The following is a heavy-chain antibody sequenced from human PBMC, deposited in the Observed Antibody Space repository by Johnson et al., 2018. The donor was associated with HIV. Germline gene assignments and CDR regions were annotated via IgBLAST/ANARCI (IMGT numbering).Heavy chain of an antibody. CDR2: ISWNSGSM. J-gene: IGHJ3*02. D-gene: IGHD3-22*01. CDR3: AKELADSSGYYADAFDI. V-gene: IGHV3-9*01. Sequence: VQLVESGGGLVQPGRSLRLSCAASGFTFDDYAMHWVRQAPGKGLEWVSGISWNSGSMDYADSVKGRFTISRDHAKNTLYLQMNSLRAEDTAVYYCAKELADSSGYYADAFDIWGQGTMVTVSS. CDR1: GFTFDDYA.